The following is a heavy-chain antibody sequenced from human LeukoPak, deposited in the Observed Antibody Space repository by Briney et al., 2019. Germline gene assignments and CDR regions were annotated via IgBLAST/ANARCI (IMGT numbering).Heavy chain of an antibody. J-gene: IGHJ4*02. V-gene: IGHV4-38-2*01. CDR2: IYHSGRT. Sequence: SETLSLTCAVSGYSISSEYYWGWIRQPPGMGLEWIGSIYHSGRTYYNSSLKSRVIISVDTPKNQFSLKLSSVTAADTAVYYCARQETSGYGGDYWGQGTLVTVSS. CDR1: GYSISSEYY. D-gene: IGHD5-12*01. CDR3: ARQETSGYGGDY.